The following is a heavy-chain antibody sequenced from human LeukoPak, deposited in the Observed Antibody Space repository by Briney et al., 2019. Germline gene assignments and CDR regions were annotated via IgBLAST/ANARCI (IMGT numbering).Heavy chain of an antibody. V-gene: IGHV4-39*01. CDR1: GGSISSSSYY. CDR3: ASVTAYYDILTGYFGP. D-gene: IGHD3-9*01. Sequence: SETLSLTCTVSGGSISSSSYYWGWIRQPPGKGLEWVGSIYYSGSTYYNPSLKSRVTISVDTSKNQFSLKLSSVTAADTAVYYCASVTAYYDILTGYFGPWGQGTLVTVSS. CDR2: IYYSGST. J-gene: IGHJ5*02.